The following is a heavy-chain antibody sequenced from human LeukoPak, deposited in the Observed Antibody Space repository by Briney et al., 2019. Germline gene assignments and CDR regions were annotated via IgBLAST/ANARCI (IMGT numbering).Heavy chain of an antibody. V-gene: IGHV3-48*03. CDR3: ARESGNGWTFDY. D-gene: IGHD6-19*01. Sequence: GGSLRLSCAASGFTFSSYKMHWVRQAPGKGLEWVSYISSGDTIYYADSVKGRFTISRDNAKDSLYLQMNGLRAEDTAIYNCARESGNGWTFDYWGQGTLVTVSS. J-gene: IGHJ4*02. CDR1: GFTFSSYK. CDR2: ISSGDTI.